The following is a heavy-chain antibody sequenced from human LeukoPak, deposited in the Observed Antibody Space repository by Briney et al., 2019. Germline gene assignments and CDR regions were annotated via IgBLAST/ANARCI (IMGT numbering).Heavy chain of an antibody. CDR2: MNPKSGNT. Sequence: ASVKVSCKASGDTFTTYDINWVRQAPGQGLEWMGWMNPKSGNTLHEHKFQDRVIMTRDSAKSTAHMELSSLRSEDTAVYYCGRAITIFDYYYMDVWGKGSTVTVSS. V-gene: IGHV1-8*01. J-gene: IGHJ6*03. CDR3: GRAITIFDYYYMDV. CDR1: GDTFTTYD. D-gene: IGHD3-3*01.